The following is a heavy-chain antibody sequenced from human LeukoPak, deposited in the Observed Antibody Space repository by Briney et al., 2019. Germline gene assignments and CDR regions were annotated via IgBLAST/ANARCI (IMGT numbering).Heavy chain of an antibody. CDR2: ISYHGVTK. Sequence: PGGSLRLSCAAHGFTFSSYGTHWVRQAPGKGLEWVAGISYHGVTKNHADSVKGRFTISRDNSKNTLYLQMDSLRPEDTSVYYCAKEEDYAADYWGQGTLVTVSS. V-gene: IGHV3-30*18. J-gene: IGHJ4*02. CDR3: AKEEDYAADY. CDR1: GFTFSSYG. D-gene: IGHD4-17*01.